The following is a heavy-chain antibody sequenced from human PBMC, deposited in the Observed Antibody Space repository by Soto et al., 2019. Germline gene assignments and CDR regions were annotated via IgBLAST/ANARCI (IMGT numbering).Heavy chain of an antibody. CDR3: AREGIVATTFDY. CDR1: GFTFSSYG. V-gene: IGHV3-33*01. D-gene: IGHD5-12*01. Sequence: QVQLVESGGGVVQPGRSLRLSCAASGFTFSSYGMHWARQAPGKGLEWVAVIWYDGSNKYYADSVKGRFTISRDNSKNTLYLEMNSLRAEDTAVYYCAREGIVATTFDYWGQGTLVTVSS. J-gene: IGHJ4*02. CDR2: IWYDGSNK.